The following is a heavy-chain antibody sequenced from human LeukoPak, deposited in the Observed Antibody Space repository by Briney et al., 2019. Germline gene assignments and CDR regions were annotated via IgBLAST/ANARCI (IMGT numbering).Heavy chain of an antibody. V-gene: IGHV1-2*02. CDR1: GYTFTGYY. CDR3: ARWPASGYYDSRAKYYFDY. J-gene: IGHJ4*02. Sequence: ASVKVSCKASGYTFTGYYMHWVRQAPGQGLEWMGWINPNSGGPNYAQKFQGRATMTRDTSISTAYMELSRLRSDDTAVYYCARWPASGYYDSRAKYYFDYWGQGTLVTVSS. D-gene: IGHD3-22*01. CDR2: INPNSGGP.